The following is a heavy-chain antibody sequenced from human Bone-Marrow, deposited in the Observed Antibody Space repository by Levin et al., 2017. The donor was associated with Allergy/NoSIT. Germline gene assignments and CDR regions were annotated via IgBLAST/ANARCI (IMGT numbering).Heavy chain of an antibody. D-gene: IGHD4-11*01. J-gene: IGHJ4*02. CDR1: GYIFTGQY. CDR2: INPSSGGT. CDR3: ARERMQYFDL. V-gene: IGHV1-2*06. Sequence: PGGSLRLSCKASGYIFTGQYIHWARQVPGQGLEWMGRINPSSGGTNLAQGFQGRVKMTRDTSLNAAYMELSRLRSDDTALYFCARERMQYFDLWGQGTLVIISS.